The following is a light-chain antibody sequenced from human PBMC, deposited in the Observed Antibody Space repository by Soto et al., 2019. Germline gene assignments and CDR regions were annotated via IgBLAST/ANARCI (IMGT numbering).Light chain of an antibody. V-gene: IGKV3-15*01. CDR3: QQHNNWPPWT. CDR2: GAS. CDR1: QSVANS. Sequence: APSPATLAASAGGKVTLSCRSSQSVANSVAWYQQRPGQPPRLLIYGASTRASGVPARFSGSGYGRQFTLTISSLQSEDFAIYHCQQHNNWPPWTFGQGTKVDI. J-gene: IGKJ1*01.